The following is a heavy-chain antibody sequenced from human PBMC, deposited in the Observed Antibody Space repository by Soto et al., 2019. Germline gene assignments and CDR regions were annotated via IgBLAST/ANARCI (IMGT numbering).Heavy chain of an antibody. CDR3: ARGVYSSPSFHFDY. D-gene: IGHD6-6*01. CDR2: ISAYNGDT. J-gene: IGHJ4*02. V-gene: IGHV1-18*01. Sequence: QVQLVQSGAEVKKPEASVKVSCKASGYTFTSYGISWVRQAPGQGLEWMGWISAYNGDTNYAQKLQGRVTMTTDTSTSTVYMELRSLRSDYTAVYYCARGVYSSPSFHFDYWGQVTLVTVSS. CDR1: GYTFTSYG.